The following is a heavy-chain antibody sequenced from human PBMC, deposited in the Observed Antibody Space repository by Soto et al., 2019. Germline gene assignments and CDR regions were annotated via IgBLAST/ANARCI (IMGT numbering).Heavy chain of an antibody. Sequence: LRLSCAASGFTFSSYEMNWVRQAPGKGLEWVSYITSSGNTIYYADSVKGRFTISRDNAKNSLYLQMNSLRAEDTAVYYCARDPGGGGHHYFDYWGQGTLVTVSS. V-gene: IGHV3-48*03. CDR2: ITSSGNTI. CDR1: GFTFSSYE. J-gene: IGHJ4*02. D-gene: IGHD2-15*01. CDR3: ARDPGGGGHHYFDY.